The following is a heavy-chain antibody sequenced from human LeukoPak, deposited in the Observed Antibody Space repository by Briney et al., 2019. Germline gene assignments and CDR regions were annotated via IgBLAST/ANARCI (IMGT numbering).Heavy chain of an antibody. Sequence: PSETLSLICTVSGGSISSYYWSWIRQPPGKGLEWIGYMYYSGSTNYNPSLKSRVTISVDTSKNQFSLKLSSVTAADTAVYYCAREIAARPDYFDYWGQGTLVTVSS. CDR1: GGSISSYY. V-gene: IGHV4-59*01. CDR3: AREIAARPDYFDY. J-gene: IGHJ4*02. D-gene: IGHD6-6*01. CDR2: MYYSGST.